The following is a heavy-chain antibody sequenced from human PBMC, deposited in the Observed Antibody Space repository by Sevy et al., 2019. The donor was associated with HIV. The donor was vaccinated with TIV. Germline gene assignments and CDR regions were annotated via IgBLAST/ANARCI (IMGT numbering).Heavy chain of an antibody. CDR3: AKTNNYYSDHGEYFDY. J-gene: IGHJ4*02. CDR2: ISRSGGST. D-gene: IGHD4-17*01. CDR1: GFTFSSYV. V-gene: IGHV3-23*01. Sequence: GGSLRLSCAASGFTFSSYVMSWVRQAPGKGLEWVSTISRSGGSTYYADSVQGRFTVSRDNSKNTLYLQMNSLRAEDTAVYYCAKTNNYYSDHGEYFDYWGQGTLVTVSS.